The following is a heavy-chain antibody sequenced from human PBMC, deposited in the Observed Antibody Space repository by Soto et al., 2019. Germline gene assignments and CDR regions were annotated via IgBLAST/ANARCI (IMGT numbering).Heavy chain of an antibody. CDR3: ASSSSSQGYYGMDV. CDR1: GGTFSSYA. D-gene: IGHD6-6*01. V-gene: IGHV1-69*13. CDR2: IIPIFGTA. J-gene: IGHJ6*02. Sequence: SLKGSWKASGGTFSSYAISWVRQAPGQGLEWMGGIIPIFGTANYAQKFQGRVTITADESTSTAYMELSSLRSEDTAVYYCASSSSSQGYYGMDVWGQGTTVTVSS.